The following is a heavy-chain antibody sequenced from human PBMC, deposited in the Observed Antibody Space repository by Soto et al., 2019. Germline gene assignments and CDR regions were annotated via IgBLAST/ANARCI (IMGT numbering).Heavy chain of an antibody. D-gene: IGHD3-10*01. CDR2: ISYDGSNK. CDR1: GFTFSSYA. CDR3: ASLRRVLSYYYYGMDV. Sequence: QVQLVESGGGVVQPGRSLRLSCAASGFTFSSYAMHWVRQAPGKGLEWVAVISYDGSNKYYADSVKGRFTISRDNSKNTLYLQMNSLRAEDTAVYYCASLRRVLSYYYYGMDVW. J-gene: IGHJ6*01. V-gene: IGHV3-30-3*01.